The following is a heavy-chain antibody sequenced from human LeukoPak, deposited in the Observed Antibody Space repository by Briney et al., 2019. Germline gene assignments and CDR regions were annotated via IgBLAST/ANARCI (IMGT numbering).Heavy chain of an antibody. CDR3: AKDLGYCSSTSCYGIGGSFDY. V-gene: IGHV3-23*01. J-gene: IGHJ4*02. Sequence: GGSLRLSCAASGFTLSSYAMSWVRQAPGKGLEWVSAISGSGGSTYYADSVKGRFTISRDNSKNTLYLQMNSLRAEDTAVYYCAKDLGYCSSTSCYGIGGSFDYWGQGTLVTVSS. D-gene: IGHD2-2*01. CDR2: ISGSGGST. CDR1: GFTLSSYA.